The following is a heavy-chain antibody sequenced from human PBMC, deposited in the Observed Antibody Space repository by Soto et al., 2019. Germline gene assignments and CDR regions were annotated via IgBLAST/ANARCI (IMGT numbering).Heavy chain of an antibody. V-gene: IGHV3-33*01. CDR3: ARETTVVTPSLDY. D-gene: IGHD4-17*01. Sequence: QVQLVESGGGVVQPGRSLRLSCAASGFTFSSYGMHWVGQAPGKGLEWVAVIWYDGSNKYYADSVKGRFTISRDNSKNTLYLQMNSLRAEDTAVYYCARETTVVTPSLDYWGQGTLVTVSS. J-gene: IGHJ4*02. CDR2: IWYDGSNK. CDR1: GFTFSSYG.